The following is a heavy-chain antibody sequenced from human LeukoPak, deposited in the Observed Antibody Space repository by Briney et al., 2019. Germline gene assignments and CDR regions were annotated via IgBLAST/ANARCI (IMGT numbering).Heavy chain of an antibody. J-gene: IGHJ6*02. CDR3: ARVLRRYYYYGMDV. V-gene: IGHV4-34*01. CDR2: INHSGST. CDR1: GGSFSGYY. Sequence: PSETLSLTCAVYGGSFSGYYWSWIRQPPGKGLEWIGEINHSGSTNYNPSLKSRVTISVDTSKNQFSLKLSSVTAADTAVYYCARVLRRYYYYGMDVWGQGTTVTVSS.